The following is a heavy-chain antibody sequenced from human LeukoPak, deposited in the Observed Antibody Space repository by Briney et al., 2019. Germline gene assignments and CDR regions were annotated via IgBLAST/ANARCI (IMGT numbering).Heavy chain of an antibody. D-gene: IGHD3-16*01. CDR3: ARANHDYVWGSLQRNFDY. CDR2: INHSGST. CDR1: GGSFSGYY. Sequence: PSETESLICAVYGGSFSGYYWRWIRHPPGEGREWIGEINHSGSTNYNPTLKSRVTISVATSKNQFSLKLSSVTAADTAVYYCARANHDYVWGSLQRNFDYWGQGTLVTVSS. J-gene: IGHJ4*02. V-gene: IGHV4-34*01.